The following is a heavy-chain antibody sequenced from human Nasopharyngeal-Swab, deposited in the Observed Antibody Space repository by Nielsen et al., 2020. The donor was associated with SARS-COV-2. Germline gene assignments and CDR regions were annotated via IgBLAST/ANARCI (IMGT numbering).Heavy chain of an antibody. CDR1: GFTFDDYA. CDR3: ARGTADHSNPSFDY. J-gene: IGHJ4*02. V-gene: IGHV3-9*01. CDR2: INWNSGVI. D-gene: IGHD4-11*01. Sequence: GGSLRLSCAASGFTFDDYAMYWVRQPPGKGLEWVSSINWNSGVIGYGDSVKGRFSISRDSTKNSLYLQMNSLRPEDTALYYCARGTADHSNPSFDYWGQGVLVTVSS.